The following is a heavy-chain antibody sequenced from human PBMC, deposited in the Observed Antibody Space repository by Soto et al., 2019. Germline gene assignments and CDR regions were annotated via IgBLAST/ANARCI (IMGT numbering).Heavy chain of an antibody. CDR2: ISSSGDAT. V-gene: IGHV3-23*01. Sequence: GGSLRLSCAASGFTFSTYAMTWVRQAPGKGLEWVSIISSSGDATYYLDSVKGRFTISRDNSRNTLNLQMNSLRAEDTAVYYCAKNGDFWSWGMDVWGLGTTVTVSS. CDR1: GFTFSTYA. CDR3: AKNGDFWSWGMDV. D-gene: IGHD3-3*01. J-gene: IGHJ6*02.